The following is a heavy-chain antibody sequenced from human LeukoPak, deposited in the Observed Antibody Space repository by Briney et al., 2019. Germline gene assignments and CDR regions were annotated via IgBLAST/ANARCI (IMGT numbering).Heavy chain of an antibody. J-gene: IGHJ4*02. CDR1: GFTFTDYY. CDR2: IGGVDGTI. V-gene: IGHV3-11*04. Sequence: PGGSLRLSCAASGFTFTDYYMSWIRQAPGKGLEWVSYIGGVDGTIYYADSVKGRFTISRDNAKNSLYLQMNSLRAEDTAIYYCARDSTGYGYWGQGTLVTVSS. D-gene: IGHD3-9*01. CDR3: ARDSTGYGY.